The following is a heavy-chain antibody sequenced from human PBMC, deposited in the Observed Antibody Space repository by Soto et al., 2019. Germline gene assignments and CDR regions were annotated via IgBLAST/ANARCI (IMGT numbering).Heavy chain of an antibody. CDR3: TRDASRDSSARGWFDP. Sequence: GGSLRLSCAASGFTFRSFTMNWVRQAPGKGLEWVSTISINSAYIYYTDALRGRFTISRDNAKNSLHLQMNSLRAEDTAVYYCTRDASRDSSARGWFDPWGPGTLVTV. CDR1: GFTFRSFT. J-gene: IGHJ5*02. V-gene: IGHV3-21*01. D-gene: IGHD6-13*01. CDR2: ISINSAYI.